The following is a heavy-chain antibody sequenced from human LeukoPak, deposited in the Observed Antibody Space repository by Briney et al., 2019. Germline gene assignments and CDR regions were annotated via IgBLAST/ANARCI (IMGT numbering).Heavy chain of an antibody. V-gene: IGHV1-2*02. J-gene: IGHJ4*02. CDR1: GYTFSGYY. Sequence: ASVKVSCKASGYTFSGYYVHWVRQAPGQGLEWMGWVNPNTGDTNYVMKFRDRVTMTRDTSISTAYMELSRLISDDTAIYYCAKGKYSGYDAFHYWGQGTLVTVSS. D-gene: IGHD5-12*01. CDR3: AKGKYSGYDAFHY. CDR2: VNPNTGDT.